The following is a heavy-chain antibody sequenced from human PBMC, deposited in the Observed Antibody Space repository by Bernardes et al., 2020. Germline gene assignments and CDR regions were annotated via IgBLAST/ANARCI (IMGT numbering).Heavy chain of an antibody. Sequence: GESLKISCKGSGYSFTSYWIGWVRQMPGKGLEWMGIIYPGDSDTRYSPSFQGQVTISADKSISTAYLQWSSLKASDTAMYYCARHPPSYDFWSGPGSGTYYYGMDVWGKGTTVTVSS. CDR1: GYSFTSYW. CDR2: IYPGDSDT. D-gene: IGHD3-3*01. J-gene: IGHJ6*04. CDR3: ARHPPSYDFWSGPGSGTYYYGMDV. V-gene: IGHV5-51*01.